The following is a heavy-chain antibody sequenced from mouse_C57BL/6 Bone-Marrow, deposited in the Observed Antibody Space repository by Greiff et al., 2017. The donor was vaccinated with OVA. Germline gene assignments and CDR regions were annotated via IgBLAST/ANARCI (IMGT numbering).Heavy chain of an antibody. V-gene: IGHV1-26*01. CDR3: ARRGIITTVVATDAMDY. D-gene: IGHD1-1*01. J-gene: IGHJ4*01. Sequence: EVQLQQSGPELVKPGASVKISCKASVYTFTDYYMNWVKQSHGKSLEWIGDINPNNGGTSYNQKFKGKATLTVDKSSSTAYMELRSLTSEDSAGYYCARRGIITTVVATDAMDYWGQGTSVTVSS. CDR1: VYTFTDYY. CDR2: INPNNGGT.